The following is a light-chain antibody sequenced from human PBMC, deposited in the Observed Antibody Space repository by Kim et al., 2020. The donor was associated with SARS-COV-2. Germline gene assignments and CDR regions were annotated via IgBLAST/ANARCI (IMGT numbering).Light chain of an antibody. CDR3: QQYSSYST. J-gene: IGKJ1*01. CDR1: QSISNY. V-gene: IGKV1-5*03. CDR2: GAS. Sequence: DIQMTQSPSTLSAYVGDRVTITCRASQSISNYLAWYQQKPGKAPNLLINGASSSHSGVPSRFSGSGSGTEFTLTISSLQPDDFATYYCQQYSSYSTFGQGTKVDIK.